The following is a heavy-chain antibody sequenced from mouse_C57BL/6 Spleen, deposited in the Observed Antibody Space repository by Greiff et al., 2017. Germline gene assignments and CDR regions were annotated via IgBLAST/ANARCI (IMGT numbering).Heavy chain of an antibody. CDR2: IDPSDSYT. CDR3: ARRGYERNAMDY. D-gene: IGHD2-3*01. CDR1: GYTFTSYW. Sequence: QVQLQQPGAELVMPGASVKLSCKASGYTFTSYWMHWVKQRPGQGLEWIGEIDPSDSYTNYNQKFKGKSTLTVDKSSSTAYMQLSSLTSEDSAVYYCARRGYERNAMDYWGQGTSVTVSS. J-gene: IGHJ4*01. V-gene: IGHV1-69*01.